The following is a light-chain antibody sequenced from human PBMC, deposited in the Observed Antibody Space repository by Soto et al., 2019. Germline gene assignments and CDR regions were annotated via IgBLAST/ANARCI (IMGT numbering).Light chain of an antibody. CDR2: SAS. J-gene: IGKJ5*01. CDR1: ESVARH. Sequence: DIQMTQSPSSLSASVGDRVTITCRASESVARHLTWYQQKPGKAPKLLIYSASSLQNGVPSRFRGGGSGTEYTLTIISRQHADVATDYCQQTYSTLPMTFGPGTKLEIK. CDR3: QQTYSTLPMT. V-gene: IGKV1-39*01.